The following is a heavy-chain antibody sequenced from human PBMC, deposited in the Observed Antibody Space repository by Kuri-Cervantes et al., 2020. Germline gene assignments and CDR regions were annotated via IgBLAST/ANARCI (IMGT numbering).Heavy chain of an antibody. CDR1: GYTFTSYG. V-gene: IGHV1-69*06. D-gene: IGHD3-22*01. CDR3: AITYYYDSSGYEGSDYYYMDV. J-gene: IGHJ6*03. Sequence: SVKVSCKASGYTFTSYGISWVRQAPGQGLEWMGGIIPIFGTANYAQKFQGRVTITADKSTSTAYMELSSLRSEDTAVYYCAITYYYDSSGYEGSDYYYMDVWGKGTTVTVSS. CDR2: IIPIFGTA.